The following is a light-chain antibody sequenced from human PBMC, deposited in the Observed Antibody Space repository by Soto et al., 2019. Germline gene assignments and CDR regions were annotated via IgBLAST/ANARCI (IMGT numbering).Light chain of an antibody. J-gene: IGLJ1*01. CDR3: CSYAGSSTSYV. Sequence: QSVLTQPASVSGSPGQSITISCTGTSSDFGNYNLVSWYQQHPGKAPKLMIYEVNKRPSGVSNRFSGSRSGNTASLTISGLQAEDEADYSCCSYAGSSTSYVFGTGTKVTVL. V-gene: IGLV2-23*02. CDR2: EVN. CDR1: SSDFGNYNL.